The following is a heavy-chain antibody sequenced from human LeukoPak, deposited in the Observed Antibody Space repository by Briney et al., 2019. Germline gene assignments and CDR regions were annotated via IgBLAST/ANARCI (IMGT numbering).Heavy chain of an antibody. J-gene: IGHJ4*02. CDR3: AKDHDSSGYYYFYY. V-gene: IGHV3-30*02. D-gene: IGHD3-22*01. CDR2: MRYDGSNK. CDR1: GFTFSSYG. Sequence: GGSLRLSCAASGFTFSSYGMHWVRQAPGKGLEWVAFMRYDGSNKYYADSVKGRFTISRDNSKNTLYLQMNSLRAEDTAVYYCAKDHDSSGYYYFYYWGQGTLVTVSS.